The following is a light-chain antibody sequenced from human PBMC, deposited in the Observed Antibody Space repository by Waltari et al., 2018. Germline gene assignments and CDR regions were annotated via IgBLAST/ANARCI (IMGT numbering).Light chain of an antibody. CDR2: AAS. CDR1: QNITTY. Sequence: DIQMTQSPSSLSASVGDRVTITCRASQNITTYLNWYQQKPGKAPNLLIYAASSLQSGVPSRFSGSGSGTDFTLTISSLQPEDFATYDGQQSYSTPRTFGGGTKVEIK. CDR3: QQSYSTPRT. J-gene: IGKJ4*01. V-gene: IGKV1-39*01.